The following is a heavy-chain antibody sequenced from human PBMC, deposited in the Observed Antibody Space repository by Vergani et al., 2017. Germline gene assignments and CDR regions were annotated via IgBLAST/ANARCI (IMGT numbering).Heavy chain of an antibody. J-gene: IGHJ5*02. D-gene: IGHD6-13*01. CDR3: ARDSGSSWYRGRFDP. Sequence: QVQLQESGPGLVQPWGTLSLTCAVSGGSISSSNWWRWLPQPPGRGLECIGEIYHSGSTNYNPSLKRRFTISVDKSKNQFSLKLSTVTAADTAVYYCARDSGSSWYRGRFDPWGQGTLVTVSS. V-gene: IGHV4-4*02. CDR1: GGSISSSNW. CDR2: IYHSGST.